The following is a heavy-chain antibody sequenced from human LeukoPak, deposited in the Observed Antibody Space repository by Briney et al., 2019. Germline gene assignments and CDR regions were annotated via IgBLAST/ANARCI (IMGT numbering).Heavy chain of an antibody. D-gene: IGHD3-22*01. CDR1: GGSISSSSYY. CDR3: ARVGVIGGYSHYPHDY. J-gene: IGHJ4*02. Sequence: PSETLSLTCTVSGGSISSSSYYWGWIRQPPGKGLEWIGSIYYSGSTYYNPSLKSRVTISVDTSKNQFSLKLSSVTAADTAVYYCARVGVIGGYSHYPHDYWGQGTLVTVSS. V-gene: IGHV4-39*07. CDR2: IYYSGST.